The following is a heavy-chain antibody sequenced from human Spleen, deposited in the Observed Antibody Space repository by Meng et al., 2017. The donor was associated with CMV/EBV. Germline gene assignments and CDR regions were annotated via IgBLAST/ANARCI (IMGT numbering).Heavy chain of an antibody. Sequence: GGSLRLSCAATGFTFSRYWMHWVRQAPGKGLVWVSRINSDGSSTSYADSVKGRFTISRDNAKNTLYLQMNSLRAEDTAVYYCARGGGSSWYSSSFDYWGQGTLVTVSS. J-gene: IGHJ4*02. D-gene: IGHD6-13*01. CDR3: ARGGGSSWYSSSFDY. V-gene: IGHV3-74*01. CDR1: GFTFSRYW. CDR2: INSDGSST.